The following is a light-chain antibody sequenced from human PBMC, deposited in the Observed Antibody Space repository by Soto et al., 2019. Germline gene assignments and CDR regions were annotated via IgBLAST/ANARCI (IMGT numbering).Light chain of an antibody. V-gene: IGKV1-33*01. CDR3: QQYDNLRVT. CDR1: QDISNY. J-gene: IGKJ2*01. Sequence: DIQMTQSPSSLSASVGDRVTITCQASQDISNYLNWYQQKPGKAPKLLIYDASNLETGVPSRFSGGGSGTDFTFTISSLQPEDIATYYCQQYDNLRVTFGQGTKLEIK. CDR2: DAS.